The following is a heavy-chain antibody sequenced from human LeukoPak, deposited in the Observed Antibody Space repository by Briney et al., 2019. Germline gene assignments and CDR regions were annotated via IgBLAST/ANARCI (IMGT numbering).Heavy chain of an antibody. J-gene: IGHJ4*02. CDR3: AGGLHRRCSGGICYQPFDY. CDR1: GFTFSSHG. D-gene: IGHD2-15*01. Sequence: GGSLRLSCAASGFTFSSHGMSWVRQAPGKGLEWVSFISSGATYIHYADSVKGRFTISRDNARNSVYLQMNTLRAEDTAVYYCAGGLHRRCSGGICYQPFDYWGQGTLVTVSS. CDR2: ISSGATYI. V-gene: IGHV3-21*01.